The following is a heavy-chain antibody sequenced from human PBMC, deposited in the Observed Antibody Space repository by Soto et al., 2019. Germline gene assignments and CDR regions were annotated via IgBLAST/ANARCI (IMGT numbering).Heavy chain of an antibody. CDR2: IPCDGGNI. CDR3: ARGERRDGYKKTYYYYYGIDV. V-gene: IGHV3-30*03. D-gene: IGHD5-12*01. J-gene: IGHJ6*02. CDR1: GFTFSSYG. Sequence: GGSLRLSCAASGFTFSSYGMHWVRQAPGKGLEWVAVIPCDGGNIYYADSVKGRFTISRDNAKNSLYLQMNSLRDEDTAVYYCARGERRDGYKKTYYYYYGIDVWGQGTTVTVSS.